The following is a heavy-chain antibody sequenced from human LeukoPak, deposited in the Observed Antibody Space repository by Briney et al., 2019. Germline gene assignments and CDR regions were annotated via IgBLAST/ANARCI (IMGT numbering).Heavy chain of an antibody. CDR3: ARGHIAAGVTHFDY. CDR1: GYTFTGYY. Sequence: ASVKVSCKASGYTFTGYYMHWVRQAPGQGLEWMGWMNPNSGNTGYAQKFQGRVTMTRNTSISTAYMELSSLGSEDTAVYYCARGHIAAGVTHFDYWGQGTLVTVSS. V-gene: IGHV1-8*02. CDR2: MNPNSGNT. D-gene: IGHD6-13*01. J-gene: IGHJ4*02.